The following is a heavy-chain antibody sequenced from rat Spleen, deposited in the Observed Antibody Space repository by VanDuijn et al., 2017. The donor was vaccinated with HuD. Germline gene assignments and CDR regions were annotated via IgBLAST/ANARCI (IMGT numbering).Heavy chain of an antibody. Sequence: EVTLVESDGGLVQPGRSLELSCTASGFIFSDYYMAWVRQAPTKGLEWLATISYDGSRTYYRDSVKGRFTISRDNAKSTLYLQMDSLRSEDTATYYCSRPSYGYPFAYWGQGTLVTVSS. J-gene: IGHJ3*01. CDR1: GFIFSDYY. D-gene: IGHD1-7*01. CDR2: ISYDGSRT. V-gene: IGHV5-7*01. CDR3: SRPSYGYPFAY.